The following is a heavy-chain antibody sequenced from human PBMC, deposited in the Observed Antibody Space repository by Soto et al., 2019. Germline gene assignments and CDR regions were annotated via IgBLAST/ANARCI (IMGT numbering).Heavy chain of an antibody. J-gene: IGHJ4*02. V-gene: IGHV4-31*03. CDR2: IYYSGST. Sequence: QVQLQESGPGLVKPSQTLSLTCTVSGGSISSGGYYWSWIRQHPGKGLEWIGYIYYSGSTYYNPSLKSRVTMSVDTSKNQFSLKLSSVTAADTAVYDCARVNRGLSRGAFDYWGQGTLVTVSS. CDR1: GGSISSGGYY. D-gene: IGHD3-10*01. CDR3: ARVNRGLSRGAFDY.